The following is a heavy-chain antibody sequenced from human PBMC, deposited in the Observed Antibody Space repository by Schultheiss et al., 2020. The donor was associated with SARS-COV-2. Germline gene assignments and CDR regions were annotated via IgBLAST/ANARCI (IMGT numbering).Heavy chain of an antibody. CDR2: ISGSGGST. J-gene: IGHJ6*02. CDR1: GFTFSSYA. V-gene: IGHV3-23*01. Sequence: GESLKISCAASGFTFSSYAMSWVRQAPGKGLEWVSAISGSGGSTYYADSVKGRFTISRDNSKNTLYLQMNSLRAEDTAVYYCAKWLALGFRGMDVWGQGTTVTVSS. D-gene: IGHD5-12*01. CDR3: AKWLALGFRGMDV.